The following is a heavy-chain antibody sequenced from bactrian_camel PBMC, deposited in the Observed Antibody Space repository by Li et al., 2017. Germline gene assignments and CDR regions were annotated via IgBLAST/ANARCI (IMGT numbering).Heavy chain of an antibody. CDR3: AAEFCHTLRRTYEYHY. CDR2: IYSGAGST. CDR1: GPTLVTNY. J-gene: IGHJ4*01. V-gene: IGHV3S40*01. Sequence: VQLVESGGGSVQAGESLRLYCVASGPTLVTNYMGWFRQSSGAEREGVAAIYSGAGSTYYADSVKGRFTISQDTANNTVYLQMNSLRPEDTAMYYCAAEFCHTLRRTYEYHYWGQGTQVTVS.